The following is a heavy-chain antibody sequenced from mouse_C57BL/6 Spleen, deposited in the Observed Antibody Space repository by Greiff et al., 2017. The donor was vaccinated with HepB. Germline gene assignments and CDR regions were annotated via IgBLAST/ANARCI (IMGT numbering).Heavy chain of an antibody. J-gene: IGHJ2*01. D-gene: IGHD2-5*01. V-gene: IGHV3-6*01. CDR2: ISYDGSN. CDR1: GYSITSGYY. Sequence: EVQLQQSGPGLVKPSQSLSLTCSVTGYSITSGYYWNWIRQFPGNKLEWMGYISYDGSNNYNPSLKNRISITRDKSKNQFFLKLNSVTTEDTATYYCARDPHSNYFDYWGQGTTLTVSS. CDR3: ARDPHSNYFDY.